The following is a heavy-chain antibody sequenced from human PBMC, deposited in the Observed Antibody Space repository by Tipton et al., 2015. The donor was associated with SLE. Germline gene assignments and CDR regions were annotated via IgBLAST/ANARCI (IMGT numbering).Heavy chain of an antibody. V-gene: IGHV4-4*07. CDR3: AREFLNPVTTVHYYFDL. Sequence: TLSLTCTVSGGSISSYYWSWIRQPAGGGLEWTGRIYTNENTNYNPSPKSRVTMSVDTSKNHFSLKLISVTAADTAVYYCAREFLNPVTTVHYYFDLWGRGTLVTVSS. CDR1: GGSISSYY. CDR2: IYTNENT. D-gene: IGHD4-11*01. J-gene: IGHJ2*01.